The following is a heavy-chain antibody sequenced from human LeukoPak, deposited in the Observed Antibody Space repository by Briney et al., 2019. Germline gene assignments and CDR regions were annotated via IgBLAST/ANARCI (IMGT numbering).Heavy chain of an antibody. CDR1: GFTFSSYG. Sequence: GGSLRLSCAASGFTFSSYGMHWVRQAPGKGLEWAAVIWYDGSNKYYADSVKGRLTISRDNSKNTLYLQMNSLRAEDTAVYYCARGNSGYSYGYGTYYFDYWGQGTLVTVSS. CDR2: IWYDGSNK. CDR3: ARGNSGYSYGYGTYYFDY. V-gene: IGHV3-33*01. D-gene: IGHD5-18*01. J-gene: IGHJ4*02.